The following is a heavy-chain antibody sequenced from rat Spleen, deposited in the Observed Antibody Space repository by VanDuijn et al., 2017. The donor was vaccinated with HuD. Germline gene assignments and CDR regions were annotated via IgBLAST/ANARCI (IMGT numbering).Heavy chain of an antibody. CDR2: ILRTGENT. CDR1: GFIFNNYW. J-gene: IGHJ2*01. Sequence: EVQLVESGGGLVQPGGSLKLSCIASGFIFNNYWLTWIRQAPGKGLEWVASILRTGENTYYSDSVKGRFTISRDNAKSTLYLQMNRLRSEDSATYYCTGGYSEGYFDYWGQGVMVTVSS. D-gene: IGHD1-11*01. CDR3: TGGYSEGYFDY. V-gene: IGHV5-31*01.